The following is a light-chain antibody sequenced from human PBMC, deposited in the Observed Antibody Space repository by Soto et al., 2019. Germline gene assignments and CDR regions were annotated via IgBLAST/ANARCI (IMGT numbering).Light chain of an antibody. Sequence: IVLTQSPATLSLSPGERATLCCRARQSASRSSLAWYQQKPGQAPRLLIYGASSRATGMPDRYSGSGSGTDYTLTIIRLEPEDFAVYYCQQYGSSLITLGQGTRLEIK. CDR3: QQYGSSLIT. J-gene: IGKJ5*01. CDR1: QSASRSS. CDR2: GAS. V-gene: IGKV3-20*01.